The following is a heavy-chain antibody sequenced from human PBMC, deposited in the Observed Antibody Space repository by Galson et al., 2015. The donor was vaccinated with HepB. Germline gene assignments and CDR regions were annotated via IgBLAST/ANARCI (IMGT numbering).Heavy chain of an antibody. CDR1: GFTFSSYS. V-gene: IGHV3-21*01. CDR3: ARDLGQWLVNFFLDY. J-gene: IGHJ4*02. D-gene: IGHD6-19*01. CDR2: ISSSSSYI. Sequence: SLRLSCAASGFTFSSYSMNWVRQAPGKGLEWVSSISSSSSYIYYADSVKGRFTISRDNAKNSLYLQMNSLRAEDTAVYYCARDLGQWLVNFFLDYWGQGTLVTVSS.